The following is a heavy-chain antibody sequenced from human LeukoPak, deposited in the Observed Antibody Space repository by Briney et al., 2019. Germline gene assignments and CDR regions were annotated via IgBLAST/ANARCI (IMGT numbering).Heavy chain of an antibody. CDR1: GDSVSSNSAA. V-gene: IGHV6-1*01. D-gene: IGHD3-22*01. J-gene: IGHJ6*03. CDR2: TYYRSKWYN. Sequence: SQTLSLTCAISGDSVSSNSAAWNWIRQPPSRGLEWLGRTYYRSKWYNDYAVSVKSRITINPDTSKNQFSLQLNSVTPEDTAVYYCARGRINSSGYMDYYYYMDVWGKGTTVTVSS. CDR3: ARGRINSSGYMDYYYYMDV.